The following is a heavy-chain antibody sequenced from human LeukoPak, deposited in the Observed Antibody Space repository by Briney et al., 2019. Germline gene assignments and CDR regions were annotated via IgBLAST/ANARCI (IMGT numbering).Heavy chain of an antibody. V-gene: IGHV4-34*01. CDR3: ARRDFWSGYYRTTFDY. CDR1: GGSFSGYY. CDR2: INHSGST. D-gene: IGHD3-3*01. J-gene: IGHJ4*02. Sequence: TSETLSLTCAVYGGSFSGYYWSWIRQPPGKGLEWIGEINHSGSTNYNPSLKSRVTISVDTSKNQFSLKLSSVTAADTAVYYCARRDFWSGYYRTTFDYWGQGTLVTVSS.